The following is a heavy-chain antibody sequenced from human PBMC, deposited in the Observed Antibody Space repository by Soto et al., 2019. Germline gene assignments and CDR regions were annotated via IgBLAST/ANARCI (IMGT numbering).Heavy chain of an antibody. V-gene: IGHV3-23*01. J-gene: IGHJ4*02. CDR1: GFVFSDYA. D-gene: IGHD2-2*01. CDR2: INAGGSDT. CDR3: ASVPIWCGSSSCYTEGFDS. Sequence: GGSLRLSCVASGFVFSDYAVSWVRQAPGKGLEWVSAINAGGSDTYYADSVKGRFTVSRVNSESTLYLQMNTLRAEDTAIYYCASVPIWCGSSSCYTEGFDSWGQGTLVTVSS.